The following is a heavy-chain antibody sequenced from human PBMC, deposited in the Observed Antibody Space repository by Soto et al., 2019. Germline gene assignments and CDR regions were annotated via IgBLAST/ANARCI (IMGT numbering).Heavy chain of an antibody. Sequence: QVQLVQSGAEVKKPGASVKVSCKASGYTFTSHDITWVRQATGQGLELMGWMNPNNGNTGYAQKFQGRVHRTRNTSISTAYMELSTLRSEVTSVYYCARGQRTGTIDYWGQGTLVTVSS. V-gene: IGHV1-8*01. CDR3: ARGQRTGTIDY. CDR2: MNPNNGNT. D-gene: IGHD1-1*01. J-gene: IGHJ4*02. CDR1: GYTFTSHD.